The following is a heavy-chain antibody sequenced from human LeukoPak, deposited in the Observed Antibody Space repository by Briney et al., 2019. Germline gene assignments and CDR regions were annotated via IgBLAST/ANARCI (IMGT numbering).Heavy chain of an antibody. V-gene: IGHV3-7*01. CDR2: IKHDGSEK. Sequence: GGSLRLSCAASGFTFSSYWMNWVRQAPGKGLEWVANIKHDGSEKFYVDSVKGRFTISRDNAKNSLYLQMNSLRAEDTAVYYCARDRDYGDGWFDPWGQGTLVTVSS. CDR3: ARDRDYGDGWFDP. J-gene: IGHJ5*02. CDR1: GFTFSSYW. D-gene: IGHD4-17*01.